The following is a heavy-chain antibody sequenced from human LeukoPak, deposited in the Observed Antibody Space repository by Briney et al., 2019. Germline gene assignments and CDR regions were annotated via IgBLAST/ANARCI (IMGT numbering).Heavy chain of an antibody. V-gene: IGHV4-4*07. D-gene: IGHD3-22*01. J-gene: IGHJ4*02. CDR1: GGSISSYY. CDR3: AREGIHYDSSGEVLFDY. CDR2: IYTSGST. Sequence: SETLSLTCTVSGGSISSYYWSWLRQPAGKGLEWIGRIYTSGSTNYNPSLKSRVTMSVDTSKNQFSLKLSSVTAADTAVYYCAREGIHYDSSGEVLFDYWGQGTLVTVSS.